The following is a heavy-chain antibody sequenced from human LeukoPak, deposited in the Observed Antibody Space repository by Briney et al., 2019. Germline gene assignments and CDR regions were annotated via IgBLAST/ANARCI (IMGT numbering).Heavy chain of an antibody. J-gene: IGHJ3*02. V-gene: IGHV3-30*02. Sequence: GGSLRLSCAASGFTFSSYGMHWVRQAPGNGLEWVAFIRYDGSNKYYADSVKGRFTVSRDNSKNTLYLQMNSLRAEDTAVYYCAKEYSSISDAFDIWGQGTMVTVSS. CDR2: IRYDGSNK. CDR3: AKEYSSISDAFDI. D-gene: IGHD6-13*01. CDR1: GFTFSSYG.